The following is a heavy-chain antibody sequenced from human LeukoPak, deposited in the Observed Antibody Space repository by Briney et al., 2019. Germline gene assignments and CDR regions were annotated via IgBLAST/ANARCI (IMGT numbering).Heavy chain of an antibody. D-gene: IGHD2-8*02. CDR3: ASDIGTGFDSFDI. CDR2: ISSSSSYI. J-gene: IGHJ3*02. V-gene: IGHV3-21*01. CDR1: GFTFSSYS. Sequence: AGGSLRLSCAASGFTFSSYSMNWVRQAPGKGLEWVSSISSSSSYIYYAASVKGRFTISRDKAKNSLYLQMNSLRAEGTAVYYCASDIGTGFDSFDIWGQGTMVTVSS.